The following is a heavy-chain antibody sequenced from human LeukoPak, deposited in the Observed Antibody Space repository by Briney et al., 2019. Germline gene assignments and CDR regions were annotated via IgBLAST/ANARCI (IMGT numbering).Heavy chain of an antibody. D-gene: IGHD3-10*01. J-gene: IGHJ6*04. CDR1: GFTFSTYS. CDR3: ARDHRGDYYYGMDV. Sequence: PGGSLRLSCAASGFTFSTYSMNWVRQAPGKGLEWVSSISSSSSYIYYADSVKGRFTISRDNAKNSLYLQMSSLRAEDTAVYHCARDHRGDYYYGMDVWGKGTTVTVSS. CDR2: ISSSSSYI. V-gene: IGHV3-21*01.